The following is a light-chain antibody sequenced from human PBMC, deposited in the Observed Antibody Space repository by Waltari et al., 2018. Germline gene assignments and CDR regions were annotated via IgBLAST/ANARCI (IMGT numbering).Light chain of an antibody. Sequence: ELVMTQSPATLSMAPGERASPSCRASQSVSSNLAWYQQKPGQAPRLLIYGASTRATGIPARFSGSGSGTEFTLTISSMQSEDFAVYYCQQYNNWPTLTFGGGTKVEIK. CDR2: GAS. CDR1: QSVSSN. J-gene: IGKJ4*01. V-gene: IGKV3-15*01. CDR3: QQYNNWPTLT.